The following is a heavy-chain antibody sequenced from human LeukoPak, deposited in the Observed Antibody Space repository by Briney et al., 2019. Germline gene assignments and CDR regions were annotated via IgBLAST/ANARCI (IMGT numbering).Heavy chain of an antibody. Sequence: ASVKVSCKASGYTFTSYGISWVRQAPGQGLEWMGWISAYNGNTNYPQKLQGRVTMTADTSTSTAYMELRSLRSDDTAVYYCARERKNEQLISNPGYYYYYMDVWGKGTTVTVSS. D-gene: IGHD6-6*01. J-gene: IGHJ6*03. CDR2: ISAYNGNT. V-gene: IGHV1-18*01. CDR1: GYTFTSYG. CDR3: ARERKNEQLISNPGYYYYYMDV.